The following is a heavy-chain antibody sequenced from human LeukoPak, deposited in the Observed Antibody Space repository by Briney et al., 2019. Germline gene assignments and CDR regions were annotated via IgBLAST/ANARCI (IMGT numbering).Heavy chain of an antibody. V-gene: IGHV4-39*01. Sequence: SETLSLTCTVSAGSCISSSHHWGWIRQSPGKGLEWIGSVYYGRTTYYNPPLDGRVTVSLDTSANQFSLQLNSVTAADTAVYYCMRGLRGYSPADYWGQGTLVTVSS. CDR2: VYYGRTT. CDR3: MRGLRGYSPADY. CDR1: AGSCISSSHH. D-gene: IGHD5-18*01. J-gene: IGHJ4*02.